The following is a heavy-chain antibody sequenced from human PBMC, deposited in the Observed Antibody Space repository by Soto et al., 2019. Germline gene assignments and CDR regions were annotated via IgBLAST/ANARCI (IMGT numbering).Heavy chain of an antibody. Sequence: ASVKVSCKASGYTFTSYGISWVRQAPGQGLEWMGWISAYNGNTNYAQKLQGRVTMTTDTSTSTAYMELRSLRSDDTAVYYCARDKHDNWHRYYYYGMDVWGQGTTVTVSS. CDR2: ISAYNGNT. J-gene: IGHJ6*02. CDR1: GYTFTSYG. V-gene: IGHV1-18*04. CDR3: ARDKHDNWHRYYYYGMDV. D-gene: IGHD1-20*01.